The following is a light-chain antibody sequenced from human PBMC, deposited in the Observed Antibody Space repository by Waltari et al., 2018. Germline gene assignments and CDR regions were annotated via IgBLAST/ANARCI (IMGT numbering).Light chain of an antibody. CDR2: GVS. CDR1: TSDVGSYNR. CDR3: SSHTSSSTWV. J-gene: IGLJ3*02. Sequence: QSALTQPPSVSGSPGQSVTISCPGTTSDVGSYNRVSWYQQPPGTAPKLIIYGVSNRPSGVPDRFSGSKSGNTASLTISGLQAEDEADYYCSSHTSSSTWVFGGGTRVTVL. V-gene: IGLV2-18*02.